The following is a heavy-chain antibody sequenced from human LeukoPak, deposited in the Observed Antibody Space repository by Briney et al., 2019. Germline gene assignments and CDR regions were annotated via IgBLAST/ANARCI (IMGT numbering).Heavy chain of an antibody. J-gene: IGHJ4*02. Sequence: PGGSLRLSCAASGFIFSNAWMSWVRQAPGKGLEWVSVIYSGGSTYYADSVKGRFTISRDNSKNTLYLQMNSLRAEDTAVYYCARGRLYYYDSSGYYYFDYWGQGTLVTVSS. V-gene: IGHV3-53*01. CDR2: IYSGGST. CDR3: ARGRLYYYDSSGYYYFDY. CDR1: GFIFSNAW. D-gene: IGHD3-22*01.